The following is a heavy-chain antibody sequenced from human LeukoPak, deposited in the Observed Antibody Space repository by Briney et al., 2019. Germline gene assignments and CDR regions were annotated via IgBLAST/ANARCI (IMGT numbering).Heavy chain of an antibody. CDR2: HYWNDDK. Sequence: SGPTLVNPTQTLTLTCTFSGFSLSTSGVRVGWIRQPPGKALEWLAVHYWNDDKRYSPSLKTRLTIVKDTSRNQVVLTMTNMDPVDTATYYCARFYRGADYWGQGTLVTVSS. CDR1: GFSLSTSGVR. CDR3: ARFYRGADY. D-gene: IGHD1-26*01. J-gene: IGHJ4*02. V-gene: IGHV2-5*01.